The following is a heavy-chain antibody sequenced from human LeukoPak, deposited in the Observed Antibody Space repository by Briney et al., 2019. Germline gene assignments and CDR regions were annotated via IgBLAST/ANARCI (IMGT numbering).Heavy chain of an antibody. CDR3: AKDQIKTQLWLLSERGPIDY. V-gene: IGHV3-21*04. D-gene: IGHD5-18*01. J-gene: IGHJ4*02. CDR2: ISSSSSYI. CDR1: GFTFSTYS. Sequence: PGGSLRLSCAASGFTFSTYSMNWVRQAPGKGLEWVSSISSSSSYIYYADSVKGRFTISRDNAKNSLYLQMNSLRAEDTAVYYCAKDQIKTQLWLLSERGPIDYWGQGTLVTVSS.